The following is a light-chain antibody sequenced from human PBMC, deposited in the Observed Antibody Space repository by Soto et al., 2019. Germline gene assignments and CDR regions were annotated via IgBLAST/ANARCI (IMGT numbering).Light chain of an antibody. Sequence: ELVLTQSPGTLSLSPGARATLSCRASQSVSSSYLAWYQQKPSQAPRLLIYGASSRATGIPDRFSGSGSGTDFTLTISSLEPEDFAVYYCQHYGSSWTFGQGTKVEIK. CDR1: QSVSSSY. J-gene: IGKJ1*01. CDR2: GAS. V-gene: IGKV3-20*01. CDR3: QHYGSSWT.